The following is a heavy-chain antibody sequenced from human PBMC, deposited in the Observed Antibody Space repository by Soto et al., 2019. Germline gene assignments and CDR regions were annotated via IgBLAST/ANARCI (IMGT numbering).Heavy chain of an antibody. D-gene: IGHD3-16*01. Sequence: EVHLVESGGGLVKPGGSLRLSCAASGFTFSNDWMTWVRQAPGKGLEWIGRIKSKRDGGTIDDAAPVRGRFTISRDDSTNTLYLQMNNLKTEDTAIYYCTRGARSGTFYDYWGQGTLVTVSS. J-gene: IGHJ4*02. CDR1: GFTFSNDW. V-gene: IGHV3-15*01. CDR2: IKSKRDGGTI. CDR3: TRGARSGTFYDY.